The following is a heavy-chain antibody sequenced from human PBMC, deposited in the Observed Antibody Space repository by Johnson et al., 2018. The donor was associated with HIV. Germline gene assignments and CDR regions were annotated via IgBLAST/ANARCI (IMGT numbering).Heavy chain of an antibody. CDR2: IGTKSDNYAT. D-gene: IGHD2-8*01. Sequence: EVQVVESGGDLVQPGGSVKLSCEGSGFTFSGSAMHWVRQSPGQGLEWVGHIGTKSDNYATEYASSLKGRFIVSRDDSKNTAYLQMNSLKIEDTAVYYCARRTLGGYCPKGICPINAFDVWGQGTTVTVAS. V-gene: IGHV3-73*02. CDR3: ARRTLGGYCPKGICPINAFDV. J-gene: IGHJ3*01. CDR1: GFTFSGSA.